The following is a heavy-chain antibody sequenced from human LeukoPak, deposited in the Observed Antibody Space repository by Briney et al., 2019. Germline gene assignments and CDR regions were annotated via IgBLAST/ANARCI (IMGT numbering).Heavy chain of an antibody. CDR3: ARGGDGYCDH. D-gene: IGHD2-8*01. CDR2: ISPLHSDS. V-gene: IGHV5-51*01. CDR1: GYSFTDYW. J-gene: IGHJ4*02. Sequence: EESLKISCQGSGYSFTDYWIVWVRQVPGKGLEWMGIISPLHSDSRYSPSFQGQVTISADNSISPSYLQWSSLKASDTAMCDCARGGDGYCDHWGQGTLVTVSS.